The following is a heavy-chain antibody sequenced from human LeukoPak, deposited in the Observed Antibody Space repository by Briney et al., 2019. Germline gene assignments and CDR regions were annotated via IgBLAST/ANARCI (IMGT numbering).Heavy chain of an antibody. J-gene: IGHJ5*02. D-gene: IGHD2-2*01. CDR2: IHYSGSI. V-gene: IGHV4-59*01. CDR1: GGSISSYY. CDR3: ARGQLPHNWFDP. Sequence: SETLSLTCTVSGGSISSYYWSWIRQPPGKGLEWIGYIHYSGSINYNPSLKSRVTISVDTSKNQFSMKLSSVTAADTAVYYCARGQLPHNWFDPWGQGTLVTVSS.